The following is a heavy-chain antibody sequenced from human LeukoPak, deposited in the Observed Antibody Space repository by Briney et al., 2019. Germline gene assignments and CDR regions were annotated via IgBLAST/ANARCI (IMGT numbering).Heavy chain of an antibody. CDR1: GFTFSSYS. Sequence: GGSLRLSCAASGFTFSSYSMNWVRQAPGKGLEWVSAIVVSGDSTYYADSVKGRFTISRDNSKNTLYLQMNGLRAEDTAIYYCAKFPGSDVYDIWGQGTMVTVSS. D-gene: IGHD5-12*01. CDR3: AKFPGSDVYDI. V-gene: IGHV3-23*01. CDR2: IVVSGDST. J-gene: IGHJ3*02.